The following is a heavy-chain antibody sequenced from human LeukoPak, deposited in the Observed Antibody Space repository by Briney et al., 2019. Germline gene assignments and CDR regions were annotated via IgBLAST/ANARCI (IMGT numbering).Heavy chain of an antibody. CDR1: GFTFSSYA. J-gene: IGHJ4*02. CDR3: ANFLTGFGTDY. V-gene: IGHV3-23*01. Sequence: GGFLRLSCASSGFTFSSYAMSWVGQAPGKGLEWVSAISGSGGSTYYADSVKGRFTISRDNSKNTLYLQMNSLRAEDTAVYYCANFLTGFGTDYWGQGTLVTVSS. CDR2: ISGSGGST. D-gene: IGHD3-9*01.